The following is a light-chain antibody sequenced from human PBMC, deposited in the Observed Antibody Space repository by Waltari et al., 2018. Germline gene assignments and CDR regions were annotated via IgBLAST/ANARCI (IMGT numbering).Light chain of an antibody. CDR2: SAT. CDR1: QTIRNY. Sequence: DIQVTQSPSSLSASVGDSVTITCRASQTIRNYLNWYQHKPGKAPKVLIYSATSLQSGVPSRFSGGGSGTDFTLTISSLQPEDFATYYCQQSYSTPWTFGQGTKVDIK. J-gene: IGKJ1*01. CDR3: QQSYSTPWT. V-gene: IGKV1-39*01.